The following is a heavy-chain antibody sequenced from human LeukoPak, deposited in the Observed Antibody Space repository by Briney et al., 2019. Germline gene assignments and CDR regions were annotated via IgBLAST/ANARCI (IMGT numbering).Heavy chain of an antibody. Sequence: GGSLRLSCAASGFTFSSYGMHWVRQAPGKGLEWVAVISYDGSNKYYADSVKGRFTIPRDNSKNTLYLQMNSLRAEDTAVYYCAKGRTKYSYGYEDYFDYWGQGTLVTVSS. CDR1: GFTFSSYG. D-gene: IGHD5-18*01. V-gene: IGHV3-30*18. J-gene: IGHJ4*02. CDR2: ISYDGSNK. CDR3: AKGRTKYSYGYEDYFDY.